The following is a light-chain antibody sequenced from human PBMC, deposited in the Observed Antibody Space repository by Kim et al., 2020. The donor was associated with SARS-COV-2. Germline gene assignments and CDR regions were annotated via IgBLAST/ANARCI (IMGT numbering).Light chain of an antibody. CDR2: DTS. V-gene: IGKV3-11*01. CDR1: QSVADY. CDR3: QQRTNWPGIT. J-gene: IGKJ5*01. Sequence: SPGERATLACRASQSVADYLAWYPQKPGQAPRLLIYDTSISATGIPARFSGSGAGTDFTLTISSLEPEDFAVYYCQQRTNWPGITFGQGTRLEIK.